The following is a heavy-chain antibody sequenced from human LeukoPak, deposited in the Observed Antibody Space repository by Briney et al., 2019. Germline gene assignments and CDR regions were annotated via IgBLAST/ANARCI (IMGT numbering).Heavy chain of an antibody. Sequence: ASVKVSCKASGYTFTSYDINWVRQATEQGLEWMGWMNPNSGNTGYAQKFQGRVTITRNTSISTAYMELSSLRSEDTAVYYCARGLRRQHYGSGWYSSLDQYYFDYWGQGTLATVSS. CDR3: ARGLRRQHYGSGWYSSLDQYYFDY. CDR2: MNPNSGNT. D-gene: IGHD6-19*01. CDR1: GYTFTSYD. V-gene: IGHV1-8*03. J-gene: IGHJ4*02.